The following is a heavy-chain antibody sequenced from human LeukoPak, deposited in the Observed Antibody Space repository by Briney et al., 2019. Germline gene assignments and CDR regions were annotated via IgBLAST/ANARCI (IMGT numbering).Heavy chain of an antibody. J-gene: IGHJ4*02. CDR3: ATDIAAAPTGGFDY. CDR1: GYTLTELS. Sequence: ASVKVSCKVSGYTLTELSMHWVRQAPGKGLEWMGGFDPEDGETIYARKFQGRVTMTEDTSTDTAYMELSSLRSEDTAVYYCATDIAAAPTGGFDYWGQGTLVTVSS. CDR2: FDPEDGET. V-gene: IGHV1-24*01. D-gene: IGHD6-13*01.